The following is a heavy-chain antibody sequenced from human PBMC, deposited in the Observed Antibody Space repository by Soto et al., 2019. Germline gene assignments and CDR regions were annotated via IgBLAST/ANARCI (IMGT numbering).Heavy chain of an antibody. D-gene: IGHD3-10*01. V-gene: IGHV4-4*02. J-gene: IGHJ5*02. CDR3: ARVPGP. Sequence: SETLSLTCGVSGGSISSSKWWTWVRQPPGKGPEWIGEKYHSGSTNYNPSLTGRVTISLDKSKNQFSLTLTSVTAADTAVYYCARVPGPWGQGTLVTLSS. CDR1: GGSISSSKW. CDR2: KYHSGST.